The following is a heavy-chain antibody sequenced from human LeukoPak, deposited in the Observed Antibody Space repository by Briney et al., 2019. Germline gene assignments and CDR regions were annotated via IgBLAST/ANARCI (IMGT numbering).Heavy chain of an antibody. J-gene: IGHJ6*04. CDR1: GFTFNSYS. Sequence: GGSLRLSCAASGFTFNSYSMNWVRQAPGKVLEWLSYISSSGSTIYYADSVKGRFTISRDNAKNSLYLQMNSLRAEDTAVYYCAELGITMIGGVWGKGTTVTISS. CDR3: AELGITMIGGV. D-gene: IGHD3-10*02. V-gene: IGHV3-48*04. CDR2: ISSSGSTI.